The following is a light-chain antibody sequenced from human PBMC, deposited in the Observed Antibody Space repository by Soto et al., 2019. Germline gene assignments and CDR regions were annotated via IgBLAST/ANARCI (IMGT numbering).Light chain of an antibody. Sequence: QLVLTQPASVSGSPGQSITISCTGTSSDIGGYNYVSWYQQHPGKAPKLMIYDVSNRPSGVSNRFSGSKSGNTASLTISGFQAEDEADYYCSSYTSSSSLFGGGTKLTVL. CDR3: SSYTSSSSL. V-gene: IGLV2-14*03. CDR2: DVS. CDR1: SSDIGGYNY. J-gene: IGLJ2*01.